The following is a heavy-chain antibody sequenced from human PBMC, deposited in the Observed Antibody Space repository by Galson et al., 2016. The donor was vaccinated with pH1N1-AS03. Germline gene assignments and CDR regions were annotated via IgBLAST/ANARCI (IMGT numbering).Heavy chain of an antibody. CDR3: ARTLSYTTTWPHFDY. D-gene: IGHD2-2*02. J-gene: IGHJ4*02. CDR2: IDWDGDK. V-gene: IGHV2-70*04. CDR1: GFSLTTRGRR. Sequence: PALVKPTQTLTLTCTFSGFSLTTRGRRVSWIRQPPGKALEWLARIDWDGDKVYSTSLKTRLTLSEDTSKNQVVLTMTNMDPVDTTTYYCARTLSYTTTWPHFDYWGQGTLVTVSS.